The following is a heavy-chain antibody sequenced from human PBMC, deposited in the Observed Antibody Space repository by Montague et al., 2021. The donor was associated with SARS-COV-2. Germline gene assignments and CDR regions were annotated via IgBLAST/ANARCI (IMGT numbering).Heavy chain of an antibody. D-gene: IGHD6-13*01. CDR3: ARGQQLDFDY. J-gene: IGHJ4*02. V-gene: IGHV4-4*07. Sequence: SETLPLTCTVSGDSISSTYYWSWIRQPAGKGLEWIGRIYISGSTNYNPSLKSRVTMPIDTSKNQFSLKLNSLTAADTAVYYCARGQQLDFDYWGQGTLVTVSS. CDR2: IYISGST. CDR1: GDSISSTYY.